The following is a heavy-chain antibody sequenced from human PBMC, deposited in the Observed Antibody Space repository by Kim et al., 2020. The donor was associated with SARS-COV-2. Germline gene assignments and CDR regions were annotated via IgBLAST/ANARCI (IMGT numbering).Heavy chain of an antibody. D-gene: IGHD3-22*01. V-gene: IGHV4-31*03. Sequence: SETLSLTCTVSGGSISSGGYYWSWIRQHPGKGLEWIGYIYYSGSTYYNPSLKSRVTISVDTSKNQFSLKLSSVTAADTAVYYCARARTPMIVVVINAFGIWGQGTMVPVSS. CDR1: GGSISSGGYY. CDR3: ARARTPMIVVVINAFGI. CDR2: IYYSGST. J-gene: IGHJ3*02.